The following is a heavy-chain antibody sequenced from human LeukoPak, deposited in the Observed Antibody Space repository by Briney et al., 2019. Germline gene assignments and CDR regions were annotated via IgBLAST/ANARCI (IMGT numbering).Heavy chain of an antibody. CDR1: GGTFSTYV. Sequence: SVKVSCKASGGTFSTYVISWVRQAPGQGLEWMGGIIPVFGTANYAEKFQDRVTITADKSTNTAYMELSSLRSEDTAMYYCAINQAGYCGGGSCYRHEFYYMDVWGKGTSVTVSS. J-gene: IGHJ6*03. D-gene: IGHD2-15*01. V-gene: IGHV1-69*06. CDR2: IIPVFGTA. CDR3: AINQAGYCGGGSCYRHEFYYMDV.